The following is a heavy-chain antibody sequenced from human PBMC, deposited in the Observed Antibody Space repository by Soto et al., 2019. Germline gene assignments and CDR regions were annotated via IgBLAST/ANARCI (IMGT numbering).Heavy chain of an antibody. V-gene: IGHV3-30-3*01. J-gene: IGHJ6*02. CDR2: ISYDGSNK. CDR1: GFTFSSYA. CDR3: ARDLEAGDYYYDGMDV. Sequence: QVQLVESGGGVVQPGRSLRLSCAASGFTFSSYAMHWVRQAPGKGLEWVAVISYDGSNKYYADSVKGRFTISRDNSKNTRYLQMNSLRAEDTAVYYCARDLEAGDYYYDGMDVWGQGTTVTVSS. D-gene: IGHD6-19*01.